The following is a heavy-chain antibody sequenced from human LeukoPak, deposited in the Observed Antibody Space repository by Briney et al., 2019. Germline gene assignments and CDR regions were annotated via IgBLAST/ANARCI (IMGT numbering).Heavy chain of an antibody. D-gene: IGHD2-21*02. Sequence: SETLSLTCAVYGGSFSPYYWSRIRQPPGKGLEWIGEINHSGSTNYNPSLKSRVTISVDTSKNQFSLRLSSVTAADTAVYYCARGGFYCGGDCYVDYWGQGTLVTVSS. V-gene: IGHV4-34*01. J-gene: IGHJ4*02. CDR1: GGSFSPYY. CDR3: ARGGFYCGGDCYVDY. CDR2: INHSGST.